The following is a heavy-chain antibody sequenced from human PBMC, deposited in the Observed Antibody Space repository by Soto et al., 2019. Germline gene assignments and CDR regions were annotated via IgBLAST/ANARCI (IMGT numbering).Heavy chain of an antibody. CDR3: ARDQTDSGGYSDS. V-gene: IGHV3-33*01. Sequence: GGYLRLSCEGSGFPFRSYGIQWVRQAPGKGLEWLGLIWNDGSHAYYADSVKGRFTISRDNSKNTVFLQVSNLRAEDTAVYFCARDQTDSGGYSDSWGQGTLVTVSS. J-gene: IGHJ4*02. CDR2: IWNDGSHA. D-gene: IGHD2-15*01. CDR1: GFPFRSYG.